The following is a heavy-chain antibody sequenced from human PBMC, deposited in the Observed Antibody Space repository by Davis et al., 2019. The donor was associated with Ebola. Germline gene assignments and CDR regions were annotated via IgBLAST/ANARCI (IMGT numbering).Heavy chain of an antibody. CDR3: ARDREGGSYDWFDP. CDR1: GGTFSSYA. CDR2: IIPMFGSA. J-gene: IGHJ5*02. V-gene: IGHV1-69*13. D-gene: IGHD1-26*01. Sequence: SVKVSCKASGGTFSSYAISWVRQAPGQGPEWMGGIIPMFGSANYAPKFQGRVTITADEFTSTAYMELSSLRSEDTAVYYCARDREGGSYDWFDPWGQGTLVTVSS.